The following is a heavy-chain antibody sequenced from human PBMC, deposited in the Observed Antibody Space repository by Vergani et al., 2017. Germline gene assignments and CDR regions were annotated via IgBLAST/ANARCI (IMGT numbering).Heavy chain of an antibody. J-gene: IGHJ4*02. CDR2: IYPSGGST. V-gene: IGHV1-46*01. CDR1: GYTFTSYY. D-gene: IGHD4-17*01. Sequence: QVQLVQSGAEVKKPGASVTVSCKASGYTFTSYYMHWVRQAPGQGLEWMGIIYPSGGSTSYAQKFQGRVTMTRDTYIIPAYMELSMLSSDDTAVYYCARRDDYGDYYDYWGQGTLVTVSS. CDR3: ARRDDYGDYYDY.